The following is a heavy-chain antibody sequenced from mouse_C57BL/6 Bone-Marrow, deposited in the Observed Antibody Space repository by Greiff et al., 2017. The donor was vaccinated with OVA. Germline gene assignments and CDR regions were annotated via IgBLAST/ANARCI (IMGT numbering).Heavy chain of an antibody. CDR3: ARSYYGGFAY. D-gene: IGHD1-1*01. CDR2: INPNNGGT. Sequence: DVQLQESGPELVKPGASVKIPCKASGYTFTDYNMDWVKQSHGKSLEWIGDINPNNGGTIYNQKFKGKATLTVDKSSSTAYMELRSLTSEDTAVYYCARSYYGGFAYWGQGTLVTVSA. V-gene: IGHV1-18*01. CDR1: GYTFTDYN. J-gene: IGHJ3*01.